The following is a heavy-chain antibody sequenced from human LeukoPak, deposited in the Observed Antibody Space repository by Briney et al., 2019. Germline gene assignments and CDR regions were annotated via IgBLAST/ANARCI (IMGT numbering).Heavy chain of an antibody. V-gene: IGHV3-74*01. CDR1: GFTFSNYW. CDR2: MNSDGSST. Sequence: GGSLRLSCAASGFTFSNYWMHWVRQAPGKGLVWVSRMNSDGSSTSYADSVKGRFTISRDNAKSTLYLQMNSLRAEDTAVYYCARGPDYGGPLRGQGTLVTVSP. J-gene: IGHJ4*02. CDR3: ARGPDYGGPL. D-gene: IGHD4-23*01.